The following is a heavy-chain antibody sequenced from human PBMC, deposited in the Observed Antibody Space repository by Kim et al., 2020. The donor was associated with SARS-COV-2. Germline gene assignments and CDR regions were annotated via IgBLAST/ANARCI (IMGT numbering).Heavy chain of an antibody. J-gene: IGHJ6*02. D-gene: IGHD2-21*02. CDR2: INSDGSST. Sequence: GGSLRLSCAASGFTFSSYWMHWVRQAPGKGLVWVSRINSDGSSTSYADSVKGRFTISRDNAKNTLYLQMNSLRAEDTAVYYCARAGDGIRGYYYYGMDVWGQGTTVIVSS. V-gene: IGHV3-74*01. CDR1: GFTFSSYW. CDR3: ARAGDGIRGYYYYGMDV.